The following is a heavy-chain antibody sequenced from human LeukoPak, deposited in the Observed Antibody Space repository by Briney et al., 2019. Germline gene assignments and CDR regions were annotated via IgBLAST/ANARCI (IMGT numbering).Heavy chain of an antibody. D-gene: IGHD3-22*01. CDR1: GFTFSSHG. J-gene: IGHJ4*02. Sequence: PGGSLRLSCVASGFTFSSHGMNWLRQPPGKGLEWIGEINHSGSTNYDPSLKSRVTISVDTSKNQFSLKLSSVTAADTAVYYCARAAVVVIFDYWGQGTLVTVSS. CDR2: INHSGST. V-gene: IGHV4-34*01. CDR3: ARAAVVVIFDY.